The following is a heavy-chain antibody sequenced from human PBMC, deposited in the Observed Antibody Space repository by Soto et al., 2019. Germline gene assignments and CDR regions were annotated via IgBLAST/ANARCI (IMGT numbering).Heavy chain of an antibody. CDR1: GFTFSSYA. CDR3: AKDCYCSGGSCSDY. Sequence: EVQLLESGGGLVQPGGSLRLSCAASGFTFSSYAMSWVRQAPGKGLEWVSAISGSGGSTYYADSVKGRFTISRDNSKNPLYLQMNSLRAEDTAVYYWAKDCYCSGGSCSDYWGQGTLVTVSS. D-gene: IGHD2-15*01. J-gene: IGHJ4*02. CDR2: ISGSGGST. V-gene: IGHV3-23*01.